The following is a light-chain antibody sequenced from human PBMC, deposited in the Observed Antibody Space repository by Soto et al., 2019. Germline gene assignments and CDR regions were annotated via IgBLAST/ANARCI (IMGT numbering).Light chain of an antibody. CDR2: EIS. CDR1: SSDVGSYNL. J-gene: IGLJ2*01. CDR3: CSYDGSLTHVL. V-gene: IGLV2-23*02. Sequence: QSALTQPPSVSGSPGQSITISCIGTSSDVGSYNLVSWYQQHPGTAPKVLIYEISERPSGVSNRFSGSKSGNTASLAISGLQAEDEAEYYCCSYDGSLTHVLFGGGTKLTVL.